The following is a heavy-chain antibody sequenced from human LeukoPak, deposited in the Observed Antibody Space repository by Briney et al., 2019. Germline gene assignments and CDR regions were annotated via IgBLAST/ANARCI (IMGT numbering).Heavy chain of an antibody. CDR1: GFTFDDYG. CDR3: AKSRMAAVAGPYYFDY. D-gene: IGHD6-19*01. V-gene: IGHV3-20*04. Sequence: GGSLRLSCAASGFTFDDYGMSWVRQAPGKGLEWVSGINWNGGSTGYADSVKGRFTISRDNAKNSLYLQMNSLRAEDTALYYCAKSRMAAVAGPYYFDYWGQGTLVTVSS. J-gene: IGHJ4*02. CDR2: INWNGGST.